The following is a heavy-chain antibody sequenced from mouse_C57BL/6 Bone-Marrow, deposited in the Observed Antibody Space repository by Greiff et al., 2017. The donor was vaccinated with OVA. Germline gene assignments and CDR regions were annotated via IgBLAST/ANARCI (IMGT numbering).Heavy chain of an antibody. D-gene: IGHD1-1*01. CDR1: GYTFTGYW. J-gene: IGHJ1*03. V-gene: IGHV1-9*01. Sequence: VQLQQSGAELMKPGASVKLSCKATGYTFTGYWIEWVKQRPGHGLEWIGEILPGSGSTNYTEKFKGKATFTADTSSNTAYMQLSSLTTEDSAIYYCARWAHYYGSSPIYWYFDVWGTGTTVTVSS. CDR2: ILPGSGST. CDR3: ARWAHYYGSSPIYWYFDV.